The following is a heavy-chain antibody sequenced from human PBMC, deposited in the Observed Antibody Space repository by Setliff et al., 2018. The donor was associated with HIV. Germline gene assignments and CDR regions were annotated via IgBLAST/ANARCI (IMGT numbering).Heavy chain of an antibody. D-gene: IGHD5-18*01. CDR3: ARREYNYVPRAFDL. J-gene: IGHJ3*01. CDR2: IKQDGSEK. V-gene: IGHV3-7*01. Sequence: GGSLRLSCAASGFTFSSYWMSWVRQAPGRGLEWVANIKQDGSEKYYVDSVKGRFTISRDNAKNSVYLQMNSLRAEDTAVYYCARREYNYVPRAFDLWGQGTMVT. CDR1: GFTFSSYW.